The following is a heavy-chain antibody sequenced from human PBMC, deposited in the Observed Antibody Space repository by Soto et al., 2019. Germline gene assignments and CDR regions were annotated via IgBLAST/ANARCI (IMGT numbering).Heavy chain of an antibody. Sequence: QVQLVQSGAEVKKPGASVKVSCKVSGYTLTELSMHWVRQAPGTGLEWMGGFDPEDGETIYAQKFKGRVTMTEDTSTDTAYMELSSLRSEDTAVYYCATASDSDTAMVTGYYCYCGMDVWGQGTTVTVSS. CDR3: ATASDSDTAMVTGYYCYCGMDV. J-gene: IGHJ6*02. V-gene: IGHV1-24*01. D-gene: IGHD5-18*01. CDR2: FDPEDGET. CDR1: GYTLTELS.